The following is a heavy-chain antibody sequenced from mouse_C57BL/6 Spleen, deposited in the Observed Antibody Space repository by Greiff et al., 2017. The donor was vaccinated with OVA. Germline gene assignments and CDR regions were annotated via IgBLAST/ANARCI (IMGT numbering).Heavy chain of an antibody. J-gene: IGHJ4*01. V-gene: IGHV5-4*01. CDR1: GFTFSSYA. D-gene: IGHD1-1*02. CDR3: ARDYYDYYAMDY. CDR2: ISDGGSYT. Sequence: EVQVVASWGGLVKPGGSLKLSCAASGFTFSSYAMSWVRQTPEKRLEWVATISDGGSYTYYPDNVKGRFTISRDNAKNNLYLQMSHLKSEDTAMYYCARDYYDYYAMDYWGQGTSVTVSS.